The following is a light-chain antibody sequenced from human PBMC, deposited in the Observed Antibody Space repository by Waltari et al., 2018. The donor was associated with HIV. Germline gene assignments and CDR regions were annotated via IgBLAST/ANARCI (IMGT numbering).Light chain of an antibody. J-gene: IGKJ4*02. CDR1: ESIYPY. V-gene: IGKV1-39*01. CDR2: AAS. CDR3: QQSRSTPLT. Sequence: DIHLSQSPSSLSASVGDTVTITCRASESIYPYLNWFQQTPKKAPKLIIFAASNLESGVPSRFRGRGSGAVFTPTINSLQLGDFATYYCQQSRSTPLTFGGGTRVE.